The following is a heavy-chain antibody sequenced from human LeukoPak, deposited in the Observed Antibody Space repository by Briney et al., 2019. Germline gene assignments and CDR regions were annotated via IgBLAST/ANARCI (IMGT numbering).Heavy chain of an antibody. CDR3: ARDSPITMIVVAVDAFDI. D-gene: IGHD3-22*01. Sequence: PSETLSLTCTVSGGSICSYYWSWLRQPAGKGLEWIGRIYTSGSTNYNPSLKSRVAMSVDTSKNQFSLKLSSVTAADTAVYYCARDSPITMIVVAVDAFDIWGQGTMVTVSS. J-gene: IGHJ3*02. CDR1: GGSICSYY. CDR2: IYTSGST. V-gene: IGHV4-4*07.